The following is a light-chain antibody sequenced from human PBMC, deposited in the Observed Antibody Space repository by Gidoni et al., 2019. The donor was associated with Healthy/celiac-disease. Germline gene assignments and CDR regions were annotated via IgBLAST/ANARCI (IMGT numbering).Light chain of an antibody. CDR2: QDN. CDR3: QAWDSSTYV. V-gene: IGLV3-1*01. Sequence: SYELTQPPSVSVSPGQTASLTCSGDKLGDKYVCWYQQKPDQSPVLVIYQDNKRPSGIPERFSGSNSGNTATLTISGTQAMDEDDYYCQAWDSSTYVFGTGTKVTVL. J-gene: IGLJ1*01. CDR1: KLGDKY.